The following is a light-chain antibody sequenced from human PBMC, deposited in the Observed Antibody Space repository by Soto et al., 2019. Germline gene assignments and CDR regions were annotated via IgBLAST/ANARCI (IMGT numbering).Light chain of an antibody. CDR2: GAS. CDR1: QGIANF. Sequence: IQLTQSPSSLSASVGDRVTISCRASQGIANFLAWYHQKPGKAPKLLIYGASTLQSGVPSRFSGSGSGTDFTLTISSRQPEDFATYYCQQLNSFPIPFGPGTKVDIK. CDR3: QQLNSFPIP. J-gene: IGKJ3*01. V-gene: IGKV1-9*01.